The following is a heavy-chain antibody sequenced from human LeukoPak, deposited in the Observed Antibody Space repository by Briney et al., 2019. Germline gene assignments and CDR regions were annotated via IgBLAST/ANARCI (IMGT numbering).Heavy chain of an antibody. V-gene: IGHV3-23*01. CDR1: GFNLSSYV. D-gene: IGHD3-10*01. J-gene: IGHJ6*02. CDR2: IKGTGRKT. Sequence: GGSLRLSCAASGFNLSSYVMTWVRQAPGKGLEWVSTIKGTGRKTFYADSVKGRFIISRDNSKNTLYLQMNSLRAEDTAVYYCATTPGAYYYYHMDVWGQGTTVTVSS. CDR3: ATTPGAYYYYHMDV.